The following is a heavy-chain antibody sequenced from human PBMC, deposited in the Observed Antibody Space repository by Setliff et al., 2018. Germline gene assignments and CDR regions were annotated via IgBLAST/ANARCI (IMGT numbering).Heavy chain of an antibody. J-gene: IGHJ4*02. CDR2: FYISGTT. CDR1: GDSISSYF. V-gene: IGHV4-4*07. CDR3: ARLPNYVWGSPVDY. D-gene: IGHD3-16*01. Sequence: PSETLSLTCSVSGDSISSYFWTWIRQPAGKGLEWIGRFYISGTTTYNPSLKSRVTMSADTSKNQFSLKLSSVTAADTAVYYCARLPNYVWGSPVDYWGQGTLVTVSS.